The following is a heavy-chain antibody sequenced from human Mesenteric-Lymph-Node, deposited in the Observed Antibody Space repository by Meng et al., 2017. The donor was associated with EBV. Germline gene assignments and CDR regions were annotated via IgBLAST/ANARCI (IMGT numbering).Heavy chain of an antibody. Sequence: VDLQGPGPRLVKPSGTRALTCAVSGGSSSSPHWWSWARQPTGKGLEWIGEIDHSRRTNYNPPLKSRVTISVDKSKSEFSLKLSSVTAADTAVYYCARAGSSGYSSFDYWGQGILVTVSS. V-gene: IGHV4-4*02. CDR1: GGSSSSPHW. D-gene: IGHD3-22*01. CDR3: ARAGSSGYSSFDY. CDR2: IDHSRRT. J-gene: IGHJ4*02.